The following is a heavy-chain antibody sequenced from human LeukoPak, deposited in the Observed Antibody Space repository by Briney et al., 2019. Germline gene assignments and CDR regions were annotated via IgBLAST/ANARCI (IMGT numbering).Heavy chain of an antibody. V-gene: IGHV4-34*01. D-gene: IGHD6-6*01. CDR1: GGSISSYY. CDR3: ARAGAARPNFDY. CDR2: INHSGSP. Sequence: SETLSLTCTVSGGSISSYYWGWIRQPPGKGLEWIGEINHSGSPNNNPSLKSRVTISVDKSKNQFSLKLSSVTAADTAVYYCARAGAARPNFDYWGQGTLVTVSS. J-gene: IGHJ4*02.